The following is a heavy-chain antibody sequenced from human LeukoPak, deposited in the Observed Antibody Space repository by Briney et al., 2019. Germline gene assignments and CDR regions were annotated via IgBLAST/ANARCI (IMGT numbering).Heavy chain of an antibody. CDR1: GGSISSYY. J-gene: IGHJ4*02. Sequence: KTSETLSLTCTVSGGSISSYYWGWIRQPPGKGLEWIGYIYYSGSTNYNPSLKSRVTISVDTSKNQFSLKLSSVTAADTAVYYCARVLLAAAGSGGFDYWGQGTLVTVSS. D-gene: IGHD6-13*01. V-gene: IGHV4-59*01. CDR3: ARVLLAAAGSGGFDY. CDR2: IYYSGST.